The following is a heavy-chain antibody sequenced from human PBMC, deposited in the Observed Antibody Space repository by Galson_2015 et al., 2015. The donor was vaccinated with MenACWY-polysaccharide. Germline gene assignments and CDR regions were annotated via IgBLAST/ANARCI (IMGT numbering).Heavy chain of an antibody. CDR1: RGSIRSYY. CDR3: ARVEYNGYESHLKY. D-gene: IGHD5-12*01. V-gene: IGHV4-4*07. CDR2: ISTSGST. J-gene: IGHJ4*02. Sequence: SETLSLTCTVSRGSIRSYYWSWIRQPAGKGLEWIGRISTSGSTTYNPSLKSRVTMSIDESNNQVSLRLTSVTAADTAVYFCARVEYNGYESHLKYWGPGILVAVSS.